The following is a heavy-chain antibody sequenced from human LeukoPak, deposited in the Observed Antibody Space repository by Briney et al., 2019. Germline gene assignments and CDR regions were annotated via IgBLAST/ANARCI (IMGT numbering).Heavy chain of an antibody. CDR2: INPDGSTT. CDR1: KFTFSSYW. V-gene: IGHV3-74*01. Sequence: GGSLRFSCAASKFTFSSYWMHWVRQAPGKGLVWVSRINPDGSTTNYADSVKGRFTISRDNAKNTLYLQMNSLRAEDTAVYYCARVLLGSWDWFDPWGQGTLVTVSS. CDR3: ARVLLGSWDWFDP. J-gene: IGHJ5*02. D-gene: IGHD3-10*01.